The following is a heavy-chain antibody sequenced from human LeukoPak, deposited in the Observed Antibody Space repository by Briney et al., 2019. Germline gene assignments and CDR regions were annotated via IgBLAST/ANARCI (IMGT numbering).Heavy chain of an antibody. Sequence: GASVKVSCKASGYTFTGYYMHWVRQAPGQGLEWMGWINPNSGGTNYAQKFQGRATMTRDTSISTAYMELSRLRSDDTAVYYCASKYDSSGPGAFDIWGQGTMVTVSS. CDR2: INPNSGGT. D-gene: IGHD3-22*01. V-gene: IGHV1-2*02. J-gene: IGHJ3*02. CDR3: ASKYDSSGPGAFDI. CDR1: GYTFTGYY.